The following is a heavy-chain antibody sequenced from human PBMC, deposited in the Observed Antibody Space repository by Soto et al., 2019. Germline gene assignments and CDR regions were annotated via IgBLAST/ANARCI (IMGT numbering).Heavy chain of an antibody. CDR1: SGSFSGYY. CDR2: SNHRGST. J-gene: IGHJ2*01. D-gene: IGHD4-17*01. V-gene: IGHV4-34*01. Sequence: QVQLQQWGAGLLKPSETLSLTCAVYSGSFSGYYWSWIRQPPGKGLEWIGESNHRGSTKYNPSLKRRGTISVDTSKNQFSLKLSSVTAADTAVYYCARGLTTVTTVRYFDLWGRGTLVTVSS. CDR3: ARGLTTVTTVRYFDL.